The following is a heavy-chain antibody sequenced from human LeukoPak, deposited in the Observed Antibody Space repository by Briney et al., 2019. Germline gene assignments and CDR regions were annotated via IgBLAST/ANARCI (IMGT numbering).Heavy chain of an antibody. CDR1: GFTFDDYA. CDR2: ISWNSGSI. J-gene: IGHJ4*02. V-gene: IGHV3-9*01. CDR3: AKVPYSSGWYLHFNTEGY. Sequence: GGSLRLSCAASGFTFDDYAMHWVRQAPGKGLEWVSGISWNSGSIGYADSVKGRFTISRDNSKNTLYLQMNSLRAEDTAVYYCAKVPYSSGWYLHFNTEGYWGQGTLVTVSS. D-gene: IGHD6-19*01.